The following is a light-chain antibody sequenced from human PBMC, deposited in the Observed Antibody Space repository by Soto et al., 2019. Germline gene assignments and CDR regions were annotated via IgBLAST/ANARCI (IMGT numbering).Light chain of an antibody. J-gene: IGLJ1*01. CDR3: NSYKTRSTYV. CDR2: DVS. V-gene: IGLV2-14*01. Sequence: QSALTQPASVSGSPGQSITISCTGTNSDIGAYNRVSWYQKYPGKAPKLMIYDVSNRPSGVSNRFSGSKSGNSASLTISGLQDEEEADYYCNSYKTRSTYVFGTGTKVTV. CDR1: NSDIGAYNR.